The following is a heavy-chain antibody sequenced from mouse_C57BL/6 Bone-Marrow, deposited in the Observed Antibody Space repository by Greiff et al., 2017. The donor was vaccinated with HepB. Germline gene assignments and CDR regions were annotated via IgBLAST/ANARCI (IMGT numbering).Heavy chain of an antibody. J-gene: IGHJ2*01. CDR1: GFTFTDYY. V-gene: IGHV7-3*01. Sequence: EVHLVESGGGLVQPGGSLSLSCAASGFTFTDYYMSWVRQPPGKALEWLGFIRNKANGYTTAYSASVKGRFTISRDNSQSILYLQMNALRAEDRATYYCARYAYGSLDYWGQGTTLTVSS. CDR3: ARYAYGSLDY. CDR2: IRNKANGYTT. D-gene: IGHD1-1*01.